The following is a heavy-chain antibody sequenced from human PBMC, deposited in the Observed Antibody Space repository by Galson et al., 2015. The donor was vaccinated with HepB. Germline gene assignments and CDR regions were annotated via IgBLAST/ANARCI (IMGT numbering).Heavy chain of an antibody. CDR1: GYTFTSYA. Sequence: SVKVSCKASGYTFTSYAMHWVRQAPGQRLEWMGWINAGNGNTKYSQKFQGRVTITRDTSASTAYMELSSLRSEDTAVYYCARAPYSSGWPPRREHFFDYWGQGTLVTVSS. CDR3: ARAPYSSGWPPRREHFFDY. J-gene: IGHJ4*02. V-gene: IGHV1-3*01. D-gene: IGHD6-19*01. CDR2: INAGNGNT.